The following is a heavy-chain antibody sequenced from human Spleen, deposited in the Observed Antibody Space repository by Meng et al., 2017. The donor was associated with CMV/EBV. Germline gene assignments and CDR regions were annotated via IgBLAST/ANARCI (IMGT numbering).Heavy chain of an antibody. J-gene: IGHJ4*02. CDR1: GYTFRNYG. D-gene: IGHD3-16*01. CDR3: ARGPRTTFGGVVIWPLEF. V-gene: IGHV1-18*01. Sequence: ASVKVSCKASGYTFRNYGVSWVRQAPGQGLEWVGWISAYTGDTIQAQNLQGRVTLTTDTSTNTAYMELRSLRSDDTAVYYCARGPRTTFGGVVIWPLEFWGQGTLVTVSS. CDR2: ISAYTGDT.